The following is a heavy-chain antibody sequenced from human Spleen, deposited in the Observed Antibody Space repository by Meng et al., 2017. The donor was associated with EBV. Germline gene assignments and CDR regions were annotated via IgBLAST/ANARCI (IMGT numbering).Heavy chain of an antibody. CDR3: ASESGRGYTPDF. D-gene: IGHD3-10*01. J-gene: IGHJ4*02. V-gene: IGHV1-69*01. CDR2: FLPTLGAP. Sequence: QVQLVQAAAEVKKPGSAVGVSCKTSGGPFRNYAISWVRQAPGQGLEWLGGFLPTLGAPNYAQKFHGRVSITADESTSTHYMDLSSLRSEDTAVYYCASESGRGYTPDFWGQGTLVTVSS. CDR1: GGPFRNYA.